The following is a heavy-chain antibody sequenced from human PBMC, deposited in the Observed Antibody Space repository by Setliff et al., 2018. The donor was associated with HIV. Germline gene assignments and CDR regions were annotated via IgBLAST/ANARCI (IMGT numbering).Heavy chain of an antibody. D-gene: IGHD3-3*01. J-gene: IGHJ4*02. CDR2: ISGRGGSM. V-gene: IGHV3-48*04. Sequence: GGSLRLSCAASGFTFSSYWMHWVRQAPGKGLEWVSYISGRGGSMYYADSVKGRFTISRDNAKNSLYLQMKSLRAEDTAVYYCARNFDFWSGYLDYWGQGTLVTVSS. CDR3: ARNFDFWSGYLDY. CDR1: GFTFSSYW.